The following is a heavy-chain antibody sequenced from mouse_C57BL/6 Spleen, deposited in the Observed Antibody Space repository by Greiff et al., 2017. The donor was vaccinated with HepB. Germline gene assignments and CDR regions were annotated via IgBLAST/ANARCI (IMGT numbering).Heavy chain of an antibody. Sequence: QSGPGLVKPSQSLSLTCSVTGYSITSGYYWNWIRQFPGNKLEWMGYISYDGSNNYNPSLKNRISITLDTSKNQFFLKLNSVTTEDTATYYCARGAVTPAMDYWGQGTSVTVSS. CDR1: GYSITSGYY. J-gene: IGHJ4*01. V-gene: IGHV3-6*01. CDR3: ARGAVTPAMDY. CDR2: ISYDGSN. D-gene: IGHD2-2*01.